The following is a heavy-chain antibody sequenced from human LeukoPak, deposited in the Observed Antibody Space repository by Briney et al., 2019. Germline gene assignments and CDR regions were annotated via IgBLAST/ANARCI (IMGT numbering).Heavy chain of an antibody. V-gene: IGHV4-4*07. J-gene: IGHJ4*02. CDR2: IYTSGST. CDR3: AREALPYSSGWYHYFDY. Sequence: PSETLSLTCTVSGGSISSYYWSWIRQPAGKGLEWIGRIYTSGSTNYNPSLKSRVTMSVDTSKNQFSLKLSSVTAADTAVYYCAREALPYSSGWYHYFDYWGQGTLVTVSS. CDR1: GGSISSYY. D-gene: IGHD6-19*01.